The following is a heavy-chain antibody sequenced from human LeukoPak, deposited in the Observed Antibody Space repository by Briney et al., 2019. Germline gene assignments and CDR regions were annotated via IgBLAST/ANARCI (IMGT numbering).Heavy chain of an antibody. CDR3: ARALSWMVYYYCYGMDV. J-gene: IGHJ6*02. CDR1: GGTFSSYA. D-gene: IGHD3-16*02. CDR2: IIPIFGTA. Sequence: GASVKVSCKASGGTFSSYAISWVRQAPGQGLEWMGGIIPIFGTANYAQKFQGRVTITADESTSTAYMELSSLRSEDTAVYYCARALSWMVYYYCYGMDVWGQGTTVTVSS. V-gene: IGHV1-69*13.